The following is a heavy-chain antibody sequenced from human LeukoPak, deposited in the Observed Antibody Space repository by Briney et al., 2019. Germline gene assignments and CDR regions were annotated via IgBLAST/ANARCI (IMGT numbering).Heavy chain of an antibody. CDR2: INPNSGGT. CDR3: ARDTKGYGYHY. D-gene: IGHD5-18*01. Sequence: ASVKVSCKASGYTFTGHYMHWVRQAPGQGLEWMGRINPNSGGTNYAQKFQGRVTMTRDTSISTAYMELSRLRSDDTAVYYCARDTKGYGYHYWGQGTLVTVSS. CDR1: GYTFTGHY. V-gene: IGHV1-2*06. J-gene: IGHJ4*02.